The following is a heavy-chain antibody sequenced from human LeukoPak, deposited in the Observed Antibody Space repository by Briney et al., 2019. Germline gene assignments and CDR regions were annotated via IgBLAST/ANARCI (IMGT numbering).Heavy chain of an antibody. V-gene: IGHV4-4*09. Sequence: SSETLSLTCSVSGASIRSYYWSWIRQPPGKGLEWIGYIYTSGSTNHSPSLKGRVSLSMDTSKNHFSLTLSSVTAADTAVYYCARHWELLEGDYYYYYMDVWGKGTTVTVSS. D-gene: IGHD1-26*01. J-gene: IGHJ6*03. CDR3: ARHWELLEGDYYYYYMDV. CDR1: GASIRSYY. CDR2: IYTSGST.